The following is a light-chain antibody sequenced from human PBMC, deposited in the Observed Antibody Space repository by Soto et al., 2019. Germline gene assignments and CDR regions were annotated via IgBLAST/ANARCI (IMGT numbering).Light chain of an antibody. V-gene: IGKV3D-20*02. J-gene: IGKJ2*01. CDR3: QQSYSTT. CDR1: ESVGDRH. CDR2: GAS. Sequence: NVLTQSPATLSLSPGERATLSCRASESVGDRHFAWYQQKPGHAPRLLIYGASTRATGIPDRFSGSGSGTDFTLTISRLEPEDFATYYCQQSYSTTFGQGTKLEIK.